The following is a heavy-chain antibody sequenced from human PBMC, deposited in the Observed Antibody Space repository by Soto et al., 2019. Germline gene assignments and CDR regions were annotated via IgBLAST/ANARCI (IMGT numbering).Heavy chain of an antibody. CDR1: GFTFSDHA. D-gene: IGHD2-15*01. J-gene: IGHJ4*02. CDR2: ISGGGSGA. CDR3: AEDLWWYVQ. Sequence: EVQLLESGGGLVQPGGSLRLSCAASGFTFSDHAMTWVRQAPGKGLEWVSGISGGGSGAYYADSVKGRFTISRDNSKYTLFLQMGSRRAGGTAVYSCAEDLWWYVQWGEGTLVTVSS. V-gene: IGHV3-23*01.